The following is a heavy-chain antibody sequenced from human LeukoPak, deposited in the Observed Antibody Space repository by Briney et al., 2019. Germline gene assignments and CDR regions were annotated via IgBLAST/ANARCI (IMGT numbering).Heavy chain of an antibody. Sequence: RGSLRLSCAASGVTSSSYSMNSVRQAPGKGRGWVSYISSSSSTIYYADSVKGRFTISRDNAKNSLYLQMNSLRAEDTAVYYCARESANYIVVVVAANYYGMDVWGQGTTVTVSS. J-gene: IGHJ6*02. CDR1: GVTSSSYS. D-gene: IGHD2-15*01. CDR2: ISSSSSTI. CDR3: ARESANYIVVVVAANYYGMDV. V-gene: IGHV3-48*01.